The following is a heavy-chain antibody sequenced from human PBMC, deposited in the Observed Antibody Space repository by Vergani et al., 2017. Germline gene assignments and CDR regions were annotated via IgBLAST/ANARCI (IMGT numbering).Heavy chain of an antibody. CDR1: GASVSSGDYY. CDR2: IYYSGST. J-gene: IGHJ6*02. D-gene: IGHD3-22*01. V-gene: IGHV4-30-4*01. Sequence: QVKLQESGLGLVKPSETLALTCTVSGASVSSGDYYWSWIRQPPGKGLEWIGYIYYSGSTYYNPSLKSRVTISVDTSKNQFSLKLSSVTAADTAVYYCARVRRXDSSGYYYYYGMDVWGQGTTVTVSS. CDR3: ARVRRXDSSGYYYYYGMDV.